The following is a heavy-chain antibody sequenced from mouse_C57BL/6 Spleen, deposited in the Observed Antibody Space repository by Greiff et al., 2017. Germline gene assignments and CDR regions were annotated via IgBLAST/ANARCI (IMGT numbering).Heavy chain of an antibody. D-gene: IGHD1-1*01. CDR2: IYPGDGDT. Sequence: LVKPGASVKISCKASGYAFSSSWMNWVKQRPGKGLEWIGRIYPGDGDTNYNGKFKGKATLTADKSSSTAYMQLSSLTSEDSAVYFCARCYYGSSYWYFDVWGTGTTVTVSS. J-gene: IGHJ1*03. CDR1: GYAFSSSW. V-gene: IGHV1-82*01. CDR3: ARCYYGSSYWYFDV.